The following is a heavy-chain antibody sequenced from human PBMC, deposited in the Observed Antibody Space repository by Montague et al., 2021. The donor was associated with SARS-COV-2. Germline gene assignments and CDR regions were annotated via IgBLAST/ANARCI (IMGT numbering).Heavy chain of an antibody. CDR3: ARSAMIRRVFTSWFDP. CDR2: GNT. Sequence: GNTYYSPSLKSRVTMSVDTSKNQLSLRLTSVTASDTAISYCARSAMIRRVFTSWFDPWGQGTLVTVSS. J-gene: IGHJ5*02. V-gene: IGHV4-39*01. D-gene: IGHD3-10*01.